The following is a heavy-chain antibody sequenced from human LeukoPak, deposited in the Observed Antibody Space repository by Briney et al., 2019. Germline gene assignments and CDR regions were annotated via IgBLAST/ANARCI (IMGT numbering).Heavy chain of an antibody. CDR3: ARGGRRGYIDFDY. Sequence: PSDTPSLISAVQGGYFSCRYWSWNPHPPGPGLEWIGEINHSGSTNYNPSLKSRVTISVDTSKNQFSLKLSSVTAADTAVYYCARGGRRGYIDFDYWGQGTLVTVSS. V-gene: IGHV4-34*01. D-gene: IGHD5-12*01. CDR1: GGYFSCRY. CDR2: INHSGST. J-gene: IGHJ4*02.